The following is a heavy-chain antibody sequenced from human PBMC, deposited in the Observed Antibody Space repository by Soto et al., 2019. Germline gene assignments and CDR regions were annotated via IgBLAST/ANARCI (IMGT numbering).Heavy chain of an antibody. D-gene: IGHD3-10*01. Sequence: PSATLSLTCAVSGGSISNGDYYWSWIRQPPGKGLEWVGNIYYSGSTYYNPSLKSRVTISVDTSKNQFSLKLSSVTAADKAVYYCAREYGRYYNGMDVWGQGTTVT. CDR1: GGSISNGDYY. V-gene: IGHV4-30-4*01. CDR2: IYYSGST. J-gene: IGHJ6*02. CDR3: AREYGRYYNGMDV.